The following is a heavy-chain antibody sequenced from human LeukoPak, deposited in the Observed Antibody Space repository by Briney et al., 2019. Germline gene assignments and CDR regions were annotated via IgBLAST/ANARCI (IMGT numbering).Heavy chain of an antibody. J-gene: IGHJ4*02. V-gene: IGHV3-21*05. D-gene: IGHD4-17*01. CDR1: GFTFSDYN. CDR3: AKSKPGDYGLFDY. CDR2: ITSRSSYI. Sequence: GGSLRLSCAASGFTFSDYNMNWVRQAPGKGLEWVSYITSRSSYIYYADSVKGRFTVSRDNSKNTLYLQLSSLRAEDTAVYYCAKSKPGDYGLFDYWGQGTLVTVSS.